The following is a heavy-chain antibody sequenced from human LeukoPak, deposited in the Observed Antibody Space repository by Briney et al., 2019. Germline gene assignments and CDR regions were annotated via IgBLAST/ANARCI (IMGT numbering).Heavy chain of an antibody. J-gene: IGHJ3*02. CDR3: VRAKGGPGSTWAFDI. Sequence: GGSLRLSCAASGFTVSSNYMSWVRQAPGKGLVWVSRLNSDGSSSAFADSMKGRFTISRNNAKNTQYLQMNSLSAEDTAVYFGVRAKGGPGSTWAFDIWGQGTMVTVSS. CDR2: LNSDGSSS. V-gene: IGHV3-74*01. CDR1: GFTVSSNY. D-gene: IGHD6-13*01.